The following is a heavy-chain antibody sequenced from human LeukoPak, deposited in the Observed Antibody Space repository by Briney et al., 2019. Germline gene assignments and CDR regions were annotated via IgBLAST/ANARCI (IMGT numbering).Heavy chain of an antibody. J-gene: IGHJ5*02. V-gene: IGHV4-4*07. CDR2: IYSSGST. CDR1: GGSITNYF. D-gene: IGHD4-11*01. CDR3: ARMTTVLGWVDP. Sequence: SETLSLTCTVSGGSITNYFWSWIRQPAGKGLEWIGRIYSSGSTNYNPSLKSRVTISVDTSKNQFSLNLSSVTAADTAAYYCARMTTVLGWVDPWGQGTLVTVSS.